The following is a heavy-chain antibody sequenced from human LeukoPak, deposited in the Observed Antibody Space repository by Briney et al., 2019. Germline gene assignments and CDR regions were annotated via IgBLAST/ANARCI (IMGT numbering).Heavy chain of an antibody. CDR3: ARGARYYDSSGYYYY. CDR2: IGYDGSNK. J-gene: IGHJ4*02. D-gene: IGHD3-22*01. V-gene: IGHV3-33*01. Sequence: GGSLRLSCAASGFTFSSYGMHWVRQAPGKGLEWVAVIGYDGSNKYYADSVKGRFTISRDNSKNTLYLQMNSLRAEDTAVYYCARGARYYDSSGYYYYWGQGTLVTVSS. CDR1: GFTFSSYG.